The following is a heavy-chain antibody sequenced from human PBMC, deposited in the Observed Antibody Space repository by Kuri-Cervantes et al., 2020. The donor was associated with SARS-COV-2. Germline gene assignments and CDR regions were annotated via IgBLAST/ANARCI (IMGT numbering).Heavy chain of an antibody. J-gene: IGHJ3*02. CDR3: ARQQHYYDSSGYYYSKIYDAFDI. CDR2: IYPSDSDT. CDR1: GYSFTSYW. Sequence: KVSCKGSGYSFTSYWIGWVRQMPGKGLEWMGIIYPSDSDTRYSPSFQGQVTISADKSISTAYLQWSSLKASDTAMYYCARQQHYYDSSGYYYSKIYDAFDIWGQGTMVTVSS. D-gene: IGHD3-22*01. V-gene: IGHV5-51*01.